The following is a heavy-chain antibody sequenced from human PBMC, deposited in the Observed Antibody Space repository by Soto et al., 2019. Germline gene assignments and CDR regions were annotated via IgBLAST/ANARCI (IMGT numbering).Heavy chain of an antibody. CDR1: GGSISSGDYY. Sequence: SETLSLTCTVSGGSISSGDYYWSWIRQPPGKGLEWIGYIYYSGSTYYNPSLKSRVTISVDTSKNQFSLKLSSVTAADTAVYYCARDRITMVRGVILPYYYGMAVWGQGTTVTVSS. V-gene: IGHV4-30-4*01. CDR3: ARDRITMVRGVILPYYYGMAV. J-gene: IGHJ6*02. D-gene: IGHD3-10*01. CDR2: IYYSGST.